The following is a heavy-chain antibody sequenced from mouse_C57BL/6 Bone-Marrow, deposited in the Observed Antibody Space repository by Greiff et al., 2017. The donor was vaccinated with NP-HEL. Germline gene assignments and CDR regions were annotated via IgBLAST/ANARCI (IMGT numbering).Heavy chain of an antibody. V-gene: IGHV1-42*01. CDR1: GYSFTGYY. Sequence: EVQLQQSGPELVKPGASVKISCKASGYSFTGYYMNWVKQSPEKSLEWIGEINPSTGGTTYNQKFKAKATLTVDKSSSTAYMQLKSLTSEDSAVYYCASYSSGYNFDYGGQGTTLTVSS. J-gene: IGHJ2*01. CDR3: ASYSSGYNFDY. D-gene: IGHD3-2*02. CDR2: INPSTGGT.